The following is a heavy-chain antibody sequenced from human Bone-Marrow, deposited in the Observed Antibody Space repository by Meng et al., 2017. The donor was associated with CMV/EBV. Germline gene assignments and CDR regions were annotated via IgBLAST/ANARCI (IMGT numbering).Heavy chain of an antibody. CDR2: IYYSGST. D-gene: IGHD1-26*01. Sequence: GSLRLSCTVSGGSISSYYWSWIRQPPGKGLEWIGYIYYSGSTNYNPSLKSRVTISVDTSKNQFSLKLSSVTAADTAVYYCARVPKYSGSYSHYYYYDMDVWGQGTTVTVSS. J-gene: IGHJ6*02. V-gene: IGHV4-59*01. CDR1: GGSISSYY. CDR3: ARVPKYSGSYSHYYYYDMDV.